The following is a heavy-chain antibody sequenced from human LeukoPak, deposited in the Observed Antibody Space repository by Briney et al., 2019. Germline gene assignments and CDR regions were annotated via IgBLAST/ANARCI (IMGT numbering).Heavy chain of an antibody. J-gene: IGHJ6*04. CDR2: ISGSGVNT. D-gene: IGHD3-10*02. V-gene: IGHV3-23*01. CDR3: AELGITMIGGV. Sequence: GGSLRLSCAASGFTFSSYGMHWVRQAPGKGLEWVSVISGSGVNTYYADSVKGRFTISRDNSKNTLFLQMNSLRAEDTAVYYCAELGITMIGGVWGKGTTVTISS. CDR1: GFTFSSYG.